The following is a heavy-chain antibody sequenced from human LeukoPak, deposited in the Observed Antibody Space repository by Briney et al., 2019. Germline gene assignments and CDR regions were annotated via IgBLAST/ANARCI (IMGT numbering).Heavy chain of an antibody. CDR3: ARGRRFNWFDP. J-gene: IGHJ5*02. CDR1: GGSISSGSYY. Sequence: SETLSLTCTVSGGSISSGSYYWSWIRQPAGKGLEWIGRIYTSGSTNYNPPLKSRVTISVDTSKNQFSLKLSSVTAADTAVYYCARGRRFNWFDPWGQGTLVTVSS. V-gene: IGHV4-61*02. CDR2: IYTSGST.